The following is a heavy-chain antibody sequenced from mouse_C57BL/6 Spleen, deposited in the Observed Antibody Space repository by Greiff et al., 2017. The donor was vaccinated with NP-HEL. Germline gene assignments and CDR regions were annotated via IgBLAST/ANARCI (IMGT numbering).Heavy chain of an antibody. D-gene: IGHD2-1*01. Sequence: EVQLQQSGPVLVKPGASVKMSCKASGYTFTDYYMNWVKQSHGKSLEWIGVINPYNGGTSYNQKFKGKATLTVDKSSSTAYMELNSLTSEDSAVYYCARSPQPLYYGNFSWFAYWGQGTLVTVSA. J-gene: IGHJ3*01. CDR3: ARSPQPLYYGNFSWFAY. CDR2: INPYNGGT. V-gene: IGHV1-19*01. CDR1: GYTFTDYY.